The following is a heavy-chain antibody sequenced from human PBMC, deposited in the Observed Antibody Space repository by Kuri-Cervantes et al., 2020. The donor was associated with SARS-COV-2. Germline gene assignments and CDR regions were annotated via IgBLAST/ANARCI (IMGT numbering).Heavy chain of an antibody. CDR3: ARVRVLDTAMVRGRDYYYYMDV. J-gene: IGHJ6*03. V-gene: IGHV4-38-2*02. D-gene: IGHD5-18*01. CDR1: GYSISSGYY. CDR2: IYHSGST. Sequence: SETLSLTCTVSGYSISSGYYWGWIRQPPGKGLEWIGSIYHSGSTYYNPSLKSRVTISVDTSKNQFSLKLSSATAADTAVYYCARVRVLDTAMVRGRDYYYYMDVWGKGTTVTDSS.